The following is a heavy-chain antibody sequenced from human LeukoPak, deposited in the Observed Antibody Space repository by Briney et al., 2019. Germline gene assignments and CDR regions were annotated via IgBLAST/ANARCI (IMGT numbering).Heavy chain of an antibody. CDR1: GYTFTSYG. J-gene: IGHJ3*02. D-gene: IGHD1-7*01. CDR2: VSTYNGNT. CDR3: ARDDWNYSAFDI. V-gene: IGHV1-18*01. Sequence: ASVKVSCKASGYTFTSYGINWVRQAPGRGLEWMGWVSTYNGNTNYTQKFQGRITMTTDPSTSTAYMELRSLRSDDTAMYYCARDDWNYSAFDIWGQGTKVTVSS.